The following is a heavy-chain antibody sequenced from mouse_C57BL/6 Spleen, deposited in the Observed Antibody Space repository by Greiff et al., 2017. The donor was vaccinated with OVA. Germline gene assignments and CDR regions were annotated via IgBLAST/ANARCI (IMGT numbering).Heavy chain of an antibody. CDR2: INPNNGGT. Sequence: EVQLQQSGPELVKPGASVKISCKASGYTFTDYYMNWVKQSHGKSLEWIGDINPNNGGTSYNQKFKGKATLTVDKSSSTAYMELRSLTSEDSAVYYCARSRDGYLYAMDYWGQGTSVTVSS. CDR1: GYTFTDYY. D-gene: IGHD2-3*01. V-gene: IGHV1-26*01. CDR3: ARSRDGYLYAMDY. J-gene: IGHJ4*01.